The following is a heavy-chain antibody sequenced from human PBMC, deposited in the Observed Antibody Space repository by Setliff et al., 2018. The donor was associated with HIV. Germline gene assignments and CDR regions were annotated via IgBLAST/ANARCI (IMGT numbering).Heavy chain of an antibody. D-gene: IGHD1-26*01. CDR1: GGSISMHY. CDR3: ARVPHRVVGTTTLLYHFDY. V-gene: IGHV4-59*08. CDR2: IYYSGST. J-gene: IGHJ4*02. Sequence: PSETLSLTCTVSGGSISMHYWGWIRQPPGKKLEWIGNIYYSGSTNYNPSLKSRVTISIDTSKNQFSLKLSSVTAVDTAVYYCARVPHRVVGTTTLLYHFDYWGLGTLVTVSS.